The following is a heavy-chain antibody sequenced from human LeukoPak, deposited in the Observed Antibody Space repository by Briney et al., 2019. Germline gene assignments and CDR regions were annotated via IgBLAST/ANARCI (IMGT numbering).Heavy chain of an antibody. V-gene: IGHV4-34*01. D-gene: IGHD1-26*01. J-gene: IGHJ5*02. CDR3: ARRSGSSNWFDP. CDR2: INHSGST. CDR1: GGSFSGYY. Sequence: SETLSLTCAVYGGSFSGYYWSWIRQPPGKGLEWIGEINHSGSTNYNPSLKSRVTISVDTSKNQFSLKLSSVTAADTAVYYCARRSGSSNWFDPWGQGTLVTVSS.